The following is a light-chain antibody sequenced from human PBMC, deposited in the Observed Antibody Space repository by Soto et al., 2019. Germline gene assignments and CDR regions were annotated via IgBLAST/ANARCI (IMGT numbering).Light chain of an antibody. CDR2: AAS. CDR1: QGISSY. CDR3: QQYGSSLGVT. J-gene: IGKJ4*01. Sequence: IQLTQSPSSLSASVGDRFTITCRASQGISSYLAWYQQKPGKAPKLLIYAASTLQSGVPSRFSGSGSGTDFTLTISSLQPEDFAVYYCQQYGSSLGVTFGGGTKVDIK. V-gene: IGKV1-9*01.